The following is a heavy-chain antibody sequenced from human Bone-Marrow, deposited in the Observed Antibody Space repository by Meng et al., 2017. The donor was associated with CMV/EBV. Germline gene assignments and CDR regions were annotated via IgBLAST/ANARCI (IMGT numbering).Heavy chain of an antibody. J-gene: IGHJ5*02. D-gene: IGHD3-3*01. CDR1: GFTFSDYY. CDR2: IPSSGTII. CDR3: ARDKGRGADFWSGLSAYNWFDP. Sequence: GASLKISCVASGFTFSDYYMSWIRQAPGKGLEWVSYIPSSGTIIYYADSVKGRFAISRDNAKNSLYLQMNSLRAEDTAVYYCARDKGRGADFWSGLSAYNWFDPWGQGTLVTVSS. V-gene: IGHV3-11*04.